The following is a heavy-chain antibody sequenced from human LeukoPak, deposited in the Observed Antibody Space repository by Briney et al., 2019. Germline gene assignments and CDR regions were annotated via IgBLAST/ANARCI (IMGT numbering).Heavy chain of an antibody. V-gene: IGHV4-34*01. J-gene: IGHJ1*01. CDR2: INHSGST. Sequence: SETLSLTCAVYGGSFSGYYWSWIRQPPGKRLEWIGEINHSGSTNYNPSLKSRVTISVDTSKNQFSLKLSSVTAADTAVYYCARPDSSGYYRPKYFQHWGQGTLVTVSS. D-gene: IGHD3-22*01. CDR3: ARPDSSGYYRPKYFQH. CDR1: GGSFSGYY.